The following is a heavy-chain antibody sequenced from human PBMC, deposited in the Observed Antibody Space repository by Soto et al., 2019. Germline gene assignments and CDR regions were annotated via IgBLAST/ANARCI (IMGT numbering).Heavy chain of an antibody. Sequence: GGSLRLSCAASGFTFSSYWMSWVRQAPGKGLEWVDNIKQDGSEIYYVDSVKGRFTITRDNAKNSLYLQMNSLRAEDTAVYYCARSPLAVAGYFDYWGQGTLVTVSS. D-gene: IGHD6-19*01. J-gene: IGHJ4*02. CDR3: ARSPLAVAGYFDY. V-gene: IGHV3-7*03. CDR2: IKQDGSEI. CDR1: GFTFSSYW.